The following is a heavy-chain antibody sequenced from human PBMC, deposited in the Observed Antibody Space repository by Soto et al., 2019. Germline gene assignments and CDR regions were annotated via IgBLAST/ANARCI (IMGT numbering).Heavy chain of an antibody. J-gene: IGHJ6*02. CDR3: ARGGYYDNSWGKLSHYGLDV. V-gene: IGHV1-18*01. CDR2: ISPYNDYT. CDR1: GYTFIRYG. Sequence: QVQLAQSANEVKKPGASVRVSCKAAGYTFIRYGIAWVRQAPGQGLEWMGWISPYNDYTVYAQKVQGRVSMTADTSTRTVYMNLRGLKSDDTAVYYCARGGYYDNSWGKLSHYGLDVWGHGTSVSVSS. D-gene: IGHD3-16*01.